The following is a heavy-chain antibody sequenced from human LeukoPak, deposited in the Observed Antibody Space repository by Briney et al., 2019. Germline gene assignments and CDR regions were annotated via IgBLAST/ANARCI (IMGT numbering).Heavy chain of an antibody. D-gene: IGHD2-15*01. CDR1: GFTFSSYA. Sequence: GGSLRLSCAASGFTFSSYAMHWVRQAPGKGLEWVANIKQDGSEKYYVDSVKGRFTISRDNAKNSLYLQMNSLRAEDTAVYYCARGLGSWFDPWGQGTLVTVSS. V-gene: IGHV3-7*04. CDR2: IKQDGSEK. J-gene: IGHJ5*02. CDR3: ARGLGSWFDP.